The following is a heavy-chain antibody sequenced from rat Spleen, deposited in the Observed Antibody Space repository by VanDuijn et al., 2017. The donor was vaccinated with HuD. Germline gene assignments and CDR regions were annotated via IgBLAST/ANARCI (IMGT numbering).Heavy chain of an antibody. CDR1: GFSLTNYN. D-gene: IGHD1-11*01. CDR2: IWTGGTT. J-gene: IGHJ2*01. CDR3: ARGGLTTEGRGYFDY. Sequence: QVQLRESGPGLVQPSQTLSLTCTVSGFSLTNYNVHWVRQPTGKGLEWVGIIWTGGTTDYNSALKSRLSISRDTSKSQVLLEMSSLQTEDIATYYCARGGLTTEGRGYFDYWGQGVMVTVSS. V-gene: IGHV2-30*01.